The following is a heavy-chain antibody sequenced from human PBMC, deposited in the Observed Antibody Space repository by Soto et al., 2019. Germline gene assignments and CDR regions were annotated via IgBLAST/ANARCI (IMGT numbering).Heavy chain of an antibody. Sequence: GVSVKVSCKASGYTFTTSGISWVRQAPGKGLEWMGWISPYNGKTTYAQKVQGRVTMTTDTSTSTAYMELRGMRSDDTAVYYCAIVDEYVWGSFRPWGQGTQVTVSS. CDR2: ISPYNGKT. J-gene: IGHJ4*02. V-gene: IGHV1-18*04. D-gene: IGHD3-16*02. CDR1: GYTFTTSG. CDR3: AIVDEYVWGSFRP.